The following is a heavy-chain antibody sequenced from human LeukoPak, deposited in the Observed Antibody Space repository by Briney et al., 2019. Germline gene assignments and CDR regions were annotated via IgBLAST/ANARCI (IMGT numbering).Heavy chain of an antibody. J-gene: IGHJ4*02. Sequence: PSETLSLTCAVSGGSISSGGYSWSWIRQPPGKGLEWIGYIYHSGSTYCNPSLRSRVTISVDRSKNQFSLKLSSVTAADTAVYYCARGSYDFWSGYYRYFDYWGQGTLVTVSS. CDR3: ARGSYDFWSGYYRYFDY. CDR2: IYHSGST. V-gene: IGHV4-30-2*01. CDR1: GGSISSGGYS. D-gene: IGHD3-3*01.